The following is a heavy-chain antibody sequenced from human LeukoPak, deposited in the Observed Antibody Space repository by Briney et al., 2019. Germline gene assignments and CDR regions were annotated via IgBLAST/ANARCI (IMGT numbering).Heavy chain of an antibody. CDR2: ISSNGGST. CDR1: GFTFSSDA. V-gene: IGHV3-64D*09. Sequence: PGGTLRLSCSASGFTFSSDAMHWVRRAAGKGLAYASDISSNGGSTYYADSVTGSFTIYRDNSKNPLYLQMSSLRAEATAVYYCIAVAGWGQGTLVTVSS. CDR3: IAVAG. J-gene: IGHJ4*02. D-gene: IGHD6-19*01.